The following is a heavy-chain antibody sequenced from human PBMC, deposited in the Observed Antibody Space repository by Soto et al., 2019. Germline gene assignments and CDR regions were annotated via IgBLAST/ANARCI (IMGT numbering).Heavy chain of an antibody. Sequence: ASVKVSCKASGYTFTSYGISWVRQAPGQGLEWMGWISAYNGNTNYAQKLQGRVTMTTDTSTSTAYMELRSLRSDDTAVYYCAFRPWDYYDSSGYGWFDPWGQGTLVTVSS. CDR1: GYTFTSYG. D-gene: IGHD3-22*01. V-gene: IGHV1-18*01. CDR3: AFRPWDYYDSSGYGWFDP. CDR2: ISAYNGNT. J-gene: IGHJ5*02.